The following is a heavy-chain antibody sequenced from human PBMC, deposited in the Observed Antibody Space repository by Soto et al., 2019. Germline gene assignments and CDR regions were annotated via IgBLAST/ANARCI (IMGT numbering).Heavy chain of an antibody. CDR1: GDSVSSNSAA. CDR2: TYYRSKWYN. Sequence: SQTLSLTCAIFGDSVSSNSAAWNWIRQSPSRGLEWLGRTYYRSKWYNDYAVSVKSRITINPDTSKNQFSLQLNSVTPEDTAVYYCARYSSGWYGGTYYYYGMDVWGQGTTVTVSS. J-gene: IGHJ6*02. CDR3: ARYSSGWYGGTYYYYGMDV. D-gene: IGHD6-19*01. V-gene: IGHV6-1*01.